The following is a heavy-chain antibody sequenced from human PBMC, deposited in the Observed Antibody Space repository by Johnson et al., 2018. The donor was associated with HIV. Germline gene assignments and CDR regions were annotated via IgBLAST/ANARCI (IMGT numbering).Heavy chain of an antibody. CDR2: ISGSGGST. CDR3: VKARGGYWGDDFDI. Sequence: EVQLVESGGGVVQPGRSLRLSCAASGFTFSSNYMNWVSQAPGKGLEWVSAISGSGGSTYYADSVKGRFTISRDNSKNTLYVEMDSLRAEDTAVYYCVKARGGYWGDDFDIWGQGTMVTVSS. CDR1: GFTFSSNY. J-gene: IGHJ3*02. D-gene: IGHD2-8*02. V-gene: IGHV3-23*04.